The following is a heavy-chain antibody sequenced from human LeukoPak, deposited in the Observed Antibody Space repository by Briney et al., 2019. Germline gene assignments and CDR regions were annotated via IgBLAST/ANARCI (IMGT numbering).Heavy chain of an antibody. Sequence: SETLSLTCTVSGGSLSSYYWSWIRQPPGKGLEWIGYIYYSGSTTYNPSLRSRVTISVDTSKNQFSLKLSSVTAADTAVYYCARVFFYGSGTFDLWGRGTLVTVSS. CDR2: IYYSGST. D-gene: IGHD3-10*01. CDR3: ARVFFYGSGTFDL. V-gene: IGHV4-59*01. CDR1: GGSLSSYY. J-gene: IGHJ2*01.